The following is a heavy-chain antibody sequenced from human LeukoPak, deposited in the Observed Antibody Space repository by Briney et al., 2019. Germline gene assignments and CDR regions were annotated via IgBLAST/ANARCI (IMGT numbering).Heavy chain of an antibody. J-gene: IGHJ4*02. D-gene: IGHD6-19*01. V-gene: IGHV4-38-2*01. Sequence: SETLSLTCAVSGYSISSGYYWDWIRQPPGKRLEWIGNIYHSGNTYYNPSLKSRVTMSVDPSKNQFSLRLSSVTATDTAVYYCARRQQWLGNDYWGQGTLVTVSS. CDR2: IYHSGNT. CDR3: ARRQQWLGNDY. CDR1: GYSISSGYY.